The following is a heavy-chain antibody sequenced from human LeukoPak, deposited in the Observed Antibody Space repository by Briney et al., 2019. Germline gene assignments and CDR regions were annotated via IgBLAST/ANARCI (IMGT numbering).Heavy chain of an antibody. CDR3: ARGNKVGAFDY. CDR2: INPNSGGT. D-gene: IGHD1-26*01. V-gene: IGHV1-2*02. J-gene: IGHJ4*02. Sequence: ASVKVSCKASGYTFTGYYMHWVRQAPGQGLEWMGWINPNSGGTNYAQKFQGRVTITRNTSISTDYMELSSLRSEDTAVYYCARGNKVGAFDYWGQGTLVTVSS. CDR1: GYTFTGYY.